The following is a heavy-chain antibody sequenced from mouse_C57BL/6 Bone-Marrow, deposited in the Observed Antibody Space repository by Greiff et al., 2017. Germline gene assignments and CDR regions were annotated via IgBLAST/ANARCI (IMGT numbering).Heavy chain of an antibody. D-gene: IGHD2-2*01. Sequence: QVQLQQSGPELVKPGASVKISCKASGYTFTDYYINWVKQRPGQGLEWIGWIFPGSGSTYYNEKFKGKATLTVDKSSSTAYMLLSSLTSEDSAVYFCAREGWLRRRPLCDYWGQGTTLTVSS. CDR3: AREGWLRRRPLCDY. J-gene: IGHJ2*01. CDR1: GYTFTDYY. CDR2: IFPGSGST. V-gene: IGHV1-75*01.